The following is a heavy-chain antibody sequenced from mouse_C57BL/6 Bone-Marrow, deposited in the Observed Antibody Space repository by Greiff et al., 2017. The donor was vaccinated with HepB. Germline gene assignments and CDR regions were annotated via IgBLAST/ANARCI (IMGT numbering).Heavy chain of an antibody. Sequence: QVQLQQSGPELVKPGASVKISCKASGYAFSSSWMNWVKQRPGKGLEWIGRIYPGDGDTNYNGKFKGKATLTADKSSSTAYMQLSSLTSEDSAVYFCARGITTVVAYYFDSWGQGTTLTVSS. J-gene: IGHJ2*01. CDR2: IYPGDGDT. CDR1: GYAFSSSW. V-gene: IGHV1-82*01. CDR3: ARGITTVVAYYFDS. D-gene: IGHD1-1*01.